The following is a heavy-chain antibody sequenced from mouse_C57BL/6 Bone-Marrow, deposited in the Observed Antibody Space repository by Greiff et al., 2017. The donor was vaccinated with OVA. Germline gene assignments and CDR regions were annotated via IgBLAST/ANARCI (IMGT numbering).Heavy chain of an antibody. V-gene: IGHV1-81*01. Sequence: VQLQQSGAELARPGASVKLSCKASGYTFTSYGISWVKQRTGQGLEWIGEIYPRSGNTYYNEKFKGKATLTADKSSSTAYMELRSLTSEDSAVYFCASRGSYYYGSSYRAMDYWGQGTSVTVSS. CDR2: IYPRSGNT. D-gene: IGHD1-1*01. J-gene: IGHJ4*01. CDR3: ASRGSYYYGSSYRAMDY. CDR1: GYTFTSYG.